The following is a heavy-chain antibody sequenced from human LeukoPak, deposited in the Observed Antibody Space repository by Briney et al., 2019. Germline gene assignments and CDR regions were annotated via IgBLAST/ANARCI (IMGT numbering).Heavy chain of an antibody. D-gene: IGHD2-8*01. V-gene: IGHV3-20*04. J-gene: IGHJ4*02. Sequence: GGSLRLSCAASGFTFDDYGMSWVRQAPGKGLEWVSGINWNGGSTGYADSVKGRFTISRDNAKNSLYLQMNSLRAEDTALYYCARDIVLMVGHTGYTYGRACECWGQGNLVTVSS. CDR2: INWNGGST. CDR3: ARDIVLMVGHTGYTYGRACEC. CDR1: GFTFDDYG.